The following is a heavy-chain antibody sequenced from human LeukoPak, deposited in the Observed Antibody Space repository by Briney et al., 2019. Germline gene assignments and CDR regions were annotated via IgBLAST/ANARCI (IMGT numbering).Heavy chain of an antibody. CDR3: ARDMGAYYYDSSGYYQLDY. CDR2: ISSSSSYI. Sequence: GGSLRLSCAASGFTFSSYSMNWVRQAPGKGLEWVSSISSSSSYIYYADSVKGRFTISRDNAKNSLYLQMNSLRAEDTAVYYCARDMGAYYYDSSGYYQLDYWGQGTLVTVSS. D-gene: IGHD3-22*01. J-gene: IGHJ4*02. CDR1: GFTFSSYS. V-gene: IGHV3-21*01.